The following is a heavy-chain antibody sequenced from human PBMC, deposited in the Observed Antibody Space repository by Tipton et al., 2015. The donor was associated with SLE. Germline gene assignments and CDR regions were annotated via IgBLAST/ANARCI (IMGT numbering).Heavy chain of an antibody. Sequence: GSLRLSCAASGLTFSNHAMSWVRQAPGRGLEWVSSISSGGSHIYYADPVKGRFTISRDNAKNSLYLQMNSLRDEDTAVYYCARGMRGSNAFDIWGQGTVVTVSS. CDR1: GLTFSNHA. D-gene: IGHD3-10*01. CDR2: ISSGGSHI. V-gene: IGHV3-21*01. CDR3: ARGMRGSNAFDI. J-gene: IGHJ3*02.